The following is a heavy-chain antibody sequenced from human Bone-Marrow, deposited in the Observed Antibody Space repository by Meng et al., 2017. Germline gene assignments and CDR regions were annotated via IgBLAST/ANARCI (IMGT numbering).Heavy chain of an antibody. CDR3: TTTDYDYVWGSYPDFDY. V-gene: IGHV3-15*01. J-gene: IGHJ4*02. Sequence: GESLKISCAASGFTFSNAWMSWVRQAPGKGLEWVGRIKSKTDGGTTDYAAHVKGRFTISRDDSKNTLYLQMNSLKTEDTDVYYCTTTDYDYVWGSYPDFDYWGQGTLVTVSS. D-gene: IGHD3-16*01. CDR2: IKSKTDGGTT. CDR1: GFTFSNAW.